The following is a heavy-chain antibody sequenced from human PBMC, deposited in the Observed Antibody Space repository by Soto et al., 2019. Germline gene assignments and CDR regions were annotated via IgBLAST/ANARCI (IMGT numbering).Heavy chain of an antibody. CDR3: ATLGGYTFGTPHLDY. J-gene: IGHJ4*02. D-gene: IGHD5-18*01. Sequence: GGSLRLSCAASGFTFSSYNMNWFRQAPGKGLELVAAIGFSHSHIYYADSMKGRFTISRDDAKNSLYLQMKSLRAEDTAVYYCATLGGYTFGTPHLDYWGPGTLVTVSS. V-gene: IGHV3-21*01. CDR2: IGFSHSHI. CDR1: GFTFSSYN.